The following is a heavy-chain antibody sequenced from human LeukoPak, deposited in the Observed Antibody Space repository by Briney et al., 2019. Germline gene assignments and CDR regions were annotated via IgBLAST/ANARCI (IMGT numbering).Heavy chain of an antibody. D-gene: IGHD1-1*01. Sequence: SETLSLTCTVSGGSISSYYWSWIRQPPGKGLEWTGYIYYSGSTNYNPSLKSRLTISVDTSKNQFSLKLSSVTAADTAVYYCAREKLEENWFDPWGQGTLVTVSS. CDR3: AREKLEENWFDP. J-gene: IGHJ5*02. CDR1: GGSISSYY. CDR2: IYYSGST. V-gene: IGHV4-59*08.